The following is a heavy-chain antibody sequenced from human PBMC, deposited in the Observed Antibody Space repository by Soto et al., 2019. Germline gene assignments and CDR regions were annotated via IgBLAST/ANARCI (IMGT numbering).Heavy chain of an antibody. J-gene: IGHJ4*02. CDR2: IYHSGST. V-gene: IGHV4-30-2*01. Sequence: QLQLQESGSGLVKPSQTLSLTCAASGGSISSGGYSWNWIRQPPGKGLEWIGYIYHSGSTYYNPSLKSRVTISVDRSKNQFSLKLSSVTAADTAVYYCASSHAGAHITAAVHWGQGTLVTVSS. CDR1: GGSISSGGYS. D-gene: IGHD6-13*01. CDR3: ASSHAGAHITAAVH.